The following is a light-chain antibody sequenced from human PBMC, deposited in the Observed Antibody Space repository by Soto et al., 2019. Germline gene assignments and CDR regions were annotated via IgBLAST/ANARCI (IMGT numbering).Light chain of an antibody. CDR3: QQSYNSPWT. Sequence: DIQMTQSPSSLSASVRDRVTITCRASQSISTYLNWYQQKPGKVPKLLIYAASTLQSGVPSRFRGSGSGTDFTLTTSSLQPEDFATYYCQQSYNSPWTFAQGTKVEIK. CDR1: QSISTY. J-gene: IGKJ1*01. CDR2: AAS. V-gene: IGKV1-39*01.